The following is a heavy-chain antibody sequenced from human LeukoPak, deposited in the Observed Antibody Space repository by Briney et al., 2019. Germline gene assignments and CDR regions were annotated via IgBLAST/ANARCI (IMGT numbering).Heavy chain of an antibody. CDR1: GGTFSSYA. J-gene: IGHJ4*02. V-gene: IGHV1-69*05. CDR3: ARGSKDCSSTSCYYYY. Sequence: SVKVSCKASGGTFSSYAISWVRQAPGQGLEWMGGIIPIFGTANYAQKFQGRVTITTDESTSTAYMELSSLRSEDTAVYYCARGSKDCSSTSCYYYYWGQGTLVTVSS. D-gene: IGHD2-2*01. CDR2: IIPIFGTA.